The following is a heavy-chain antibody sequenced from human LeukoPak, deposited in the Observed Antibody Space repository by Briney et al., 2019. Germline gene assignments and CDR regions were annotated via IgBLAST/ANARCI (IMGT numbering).Heavy chain of an antibody. CDR3: ARDSSSWFDY. CDR2: ISASGGST. J-gene: IGHJ4*02. CDR1: GFTFSSSA. V-gene: IGHV3-23*01. D-gene: IGHD6-13*01. Sequence: GGSLRLSCAASGFTFSSSAMSWVRQVPGKGLEWVSGISASGGSTYYADSVRGRFTISRDNSKNTLYLQMNSLRAEDTAVYYCARDSSSWFDYWGQGTLVTVSS.